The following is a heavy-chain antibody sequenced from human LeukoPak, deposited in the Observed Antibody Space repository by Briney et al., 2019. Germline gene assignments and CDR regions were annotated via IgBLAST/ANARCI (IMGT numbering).Heavy chain of an antibody. CDR1: GGSVCSGSNY. CDR3: ARGVARGNYLDY. Sequence: SETLSLTCTVSGGSVCSGSNYWSWIRQPPGKGLEWIGYIYYSGSTKDNPSLERRVTISVDTPKNQFSLKLSSVTAADTAVYYCARGVARGNYLDYWGQGTLVTVSS. CDR2: IYYSGST. D-gene: IGHD5-12*01. V-gene: IGHV4-61*01. J-gene: IGHJ4*02.